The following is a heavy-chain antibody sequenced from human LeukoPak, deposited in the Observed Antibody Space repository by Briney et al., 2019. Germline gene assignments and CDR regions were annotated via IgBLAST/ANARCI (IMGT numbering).Heavy chain of an antibody. D-gene: IGHD1-26*01. CDR1: GFTFSGHW. CDR2: MNGDGSQI. J-gene: IGHJ3*01. V-gene: IGHV3-7*01. CDR3: VAWGNSGNS. Sequence: PGGSLSLSCAASGFTFSGHWMSWVRQAPAKGLEWVAHMNGDGSQIYYMDFVKGRFTVSRDNAKNSLYLQMNGLRAEDTAVYYCVAWGNSGNSWGQGTMVIVSS.